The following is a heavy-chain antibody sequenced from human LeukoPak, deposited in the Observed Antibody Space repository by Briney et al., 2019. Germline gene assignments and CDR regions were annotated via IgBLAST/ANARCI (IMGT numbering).Heavy chain of an antibody. D-gene: IGHD2-15*01. V-gene: IGHV3-21*04. CDR1: GFTFSTYS. CDR2: ISSSSSYI. J-gene: IGHJ4*02. CDR3: ARAPGGTGDY. Sequence: GGSLGLSCAASGFTFSTYSMNWVRQAPGKGLEWVSSISSSSSYIYYADSVKGRFTISRDNAKNSLYLQMNSLRAEDTALYYCARAPGGTGDYWGQGTLVTVSS.